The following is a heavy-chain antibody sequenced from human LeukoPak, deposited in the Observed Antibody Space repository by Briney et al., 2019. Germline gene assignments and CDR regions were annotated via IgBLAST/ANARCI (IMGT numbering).Heavy chain of an antibody. J-gene: IGHJ4*02. V-gene: IGHV3-21*01. CDR2: ISSGSSYI. CDR1: GFTFSSYS. CDR3: ARDQPLLPKDY. Sequence: GRSLRLSCAASGFTFSSYSMNWVRQAPGKGLEWVSSISSGSSYIYYADSVKGRFTISRDNAKNSLYLQMNSLRAEDTAVYYCARDQPLLPKDYWGQGTLVTVSS. D-gene: IGHD2-15*01.